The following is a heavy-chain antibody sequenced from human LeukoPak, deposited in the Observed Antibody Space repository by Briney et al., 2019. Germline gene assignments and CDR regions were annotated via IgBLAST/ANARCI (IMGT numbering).Heavy chain of an antibody. J-gene: IGHJ5*02. CDR1: GFYFRSYW. V-gene: IGHV3-74*01. CDR3: ARESGNYGDENWFDP. D-gene: IGHD4-17*01. CDR2: INYDGRST. Sequence: GGSLRLSCAASGFYFRSYWMLWARQPPGKGRVWVTHINYDGRSTRYADSVKGRFTISRDNAKHTVYLQRNSLRAEDTAMYYCARESGNYGDENWFDPWGQGTLVTVSS.